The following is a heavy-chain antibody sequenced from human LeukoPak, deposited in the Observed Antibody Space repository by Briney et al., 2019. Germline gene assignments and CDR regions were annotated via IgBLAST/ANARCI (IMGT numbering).Heavy chain of an antibody. Sequence: PGGSLRLSCAASGFTFSDYYMSWIRQAPGKALEWVSYSSSSGSTIYYADSVKGRFTISRDNAKNSLYLQMNSLRAEDTAVYYCATDPRRAQYQLPMYNWFDPWGQGTLVTVSS. V-gene: IGHV3-11*01. CDR3: ATDPRRAQYQLPMYNWFDP. D-gene: IGHD2-2*01. CDR1: GFTFSDYY. J-gene: IGHJ5*02. CDR2: SSSSGSTI.